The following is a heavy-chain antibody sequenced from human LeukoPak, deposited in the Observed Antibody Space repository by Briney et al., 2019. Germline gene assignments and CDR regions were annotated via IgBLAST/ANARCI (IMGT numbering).Heavy chain of an antibody. J-gene: IGHJ5*02. Sequence: GGSLRLSCAASGFTFSVYTMNWVRQAPGKGPEWVSSISGSSDHTYYADSMKGRFTISRDNAKNLLYLQMSSLRAEDTAVYYCARDAADIVLVPPAMIWFDPWGQGTLVTVSS. D-gene: IGHD2-2*01. CDR1: GFTFSVYT. CDR2: ISGSSDHT. CDR3: ARDAADIVLVPPAMIWFDP. V-gene: IGHV3-21*01.